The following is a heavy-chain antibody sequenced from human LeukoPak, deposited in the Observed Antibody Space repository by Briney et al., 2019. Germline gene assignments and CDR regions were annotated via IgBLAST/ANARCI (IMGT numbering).Heavy chain of an antibody. Sequence: ASVKVSCKASGYTFTSYGISWVGQAPGQGVEWMGWISAYNGNTNYAQKLQGRVTMTTDTSTSTAYMELRSLRSDDTAVYYCAREPSGRAVAGSWGQGTLVTVSS. J-gene: IGHJ4*02. CDR3: AREPSGRAVAGS. CDR2: ISAYNGNT. D-gene: IGHD6-19*01. CDR1: GYTFTSYG. V-gene: IGHV1-18*01.